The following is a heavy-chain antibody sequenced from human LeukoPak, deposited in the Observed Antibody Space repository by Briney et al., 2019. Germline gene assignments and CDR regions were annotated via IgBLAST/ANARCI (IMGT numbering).Heavy chain of an antibody. V-gene: IGHV4-34*01. CDR3: ARASHYSSSSGFAS. CDR1: GGSFTGYY. CDR2: IYHSGST. Sequence: PSETLSFTCAVYGGSFTGYYWTWIRQPLGKGLEWIGEIYHSGSTNYNPSLKNRVTISVDTSKNQFSLELNSVTAADTAVYYCARASHYSSSSGFASWGQGTLVTVSS. J-gene: IGHJ5*01. D-gene: IGHD6-6*01.